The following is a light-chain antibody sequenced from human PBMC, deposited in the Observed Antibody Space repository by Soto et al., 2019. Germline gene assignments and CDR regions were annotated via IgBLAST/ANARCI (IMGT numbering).Light chain of an antibody. V-gene: IGKV3-20*01. Sequence: EVVLTQSPGTLSLSPGERATLSCRASQSVSSNYLAWYQQRPGQAPRLLIYGASSRATGIPDRFSGSGSGTEFTLTISRLQSEDFAVYYCQQYSIWPRTFGQGTKVDIK. CDR2: GAS. J-gene: IGKJ1*01. CDR1: QSVSSNY. CDR3: QQYSIWPRT.